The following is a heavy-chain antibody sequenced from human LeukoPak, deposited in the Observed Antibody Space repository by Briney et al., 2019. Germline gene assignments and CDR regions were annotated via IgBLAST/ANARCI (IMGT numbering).Heavy chain of an antibody. J-gene: IGHJ2*01. CDR1: GYSFTNYW. D-gene: IGHD7-27*01. CDR2: IYPGDSDT. V-gene: IGHV5-51*01. Sequence: GESLKISCKGSGYSFTNYWIGWVRPMPGKGLDWMGIIYPGDSDTTYSPSFQGQVTISADKSISTAYVQWISLKASDTAMYYCARLSPGAAGGPTWYFDLWGRGTLVTVSS. CDR3: ARLSPGAAGGPTWYFDL.